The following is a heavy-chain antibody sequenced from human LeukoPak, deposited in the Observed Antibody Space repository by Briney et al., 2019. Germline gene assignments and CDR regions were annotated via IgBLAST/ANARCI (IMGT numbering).Heavy chain of an antibody. CDR2: IHPNSGVT. CDR1: GYTLTGFY. V-gene: IGHV1-2*02. CDR3: ATDTIFGVVYYYGMDV. D-gene: IGHD3-3*01. J-gene: IGHJ6*02. Sequence: PSVTASCMASGYTLTGFYMHWVRQAPGEGLEWMGWIHPNSGVTNYAQKFQGSVTMTRETSIRTAYMELSRLRSDDTDVYYCATDTIFGVVYYYGMDVWGQGTTVTVSS.